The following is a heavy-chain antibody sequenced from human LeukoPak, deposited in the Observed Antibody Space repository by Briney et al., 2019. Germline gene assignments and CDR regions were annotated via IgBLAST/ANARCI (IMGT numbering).Heavy chain of an antibody. D-gene: IGHD3-22*01. CDR3: ALSFIVVAFDAFDI. CDR1: GDSISRSTYY. Sequence: SETLSLTCTVSGDSISRSTYYWGWIRQPPGKGLEWIGSVYYSGSTHYNPSLKSRVTISVDTSKNQFSLKLSSVTAADTAIYYCALSFIVVAFDAFDIWGQGTMVTVSS. J-gene: IGHJ3*02. V-gene: IGHV4-39*01. CDR2: VYYSGST.